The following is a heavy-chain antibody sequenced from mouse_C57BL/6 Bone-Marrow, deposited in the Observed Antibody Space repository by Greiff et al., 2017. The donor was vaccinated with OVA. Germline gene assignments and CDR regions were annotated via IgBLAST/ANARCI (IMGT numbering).Heavy chain of an antibody. CDR3: ARRDY. CDR1: GYTFTSYW. J-gene: IGHJ2*01. Sequence: VQLQQPGAELVMPGASVKLSCKASGYTFTSYWMHWVKQRPGQGLEWIGEIDPSDSYTNYNQKFEGKSTLTVDKSSSTAYMQLSSLTSEDSAVYYCARRDYWGQGTTLTVSS. CDR2: IDPSDSYT. V-gene: IGHV1-69*01.